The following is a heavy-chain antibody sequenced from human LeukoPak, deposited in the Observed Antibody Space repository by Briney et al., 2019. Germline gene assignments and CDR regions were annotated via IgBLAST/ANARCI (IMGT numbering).Heavy chain of an antibody. Sequence: GGSLRLSCAASGLTCSHNYVSWVRQAPGKGLEWVSAIHTSGDTCYADSVKGRFTISRDTSKNTLYLQINSLRVEDTAVYYCIVFGDSNHWGQGTLVTVSS. D-gene: IGHD4-17*01. J-gene: IGHJ5*02. CDR3: IVFGDSNH. V-gene: IGHV3-53*01. CDR1: GLTCSHNY. CDR2: IHTSGDT.